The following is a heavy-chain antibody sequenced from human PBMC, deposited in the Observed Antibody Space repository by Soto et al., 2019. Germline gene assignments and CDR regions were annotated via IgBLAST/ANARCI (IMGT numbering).Heavy chain of an antibody. J-gene: IGHJ6*02. V-gene: IGHV5-51*01. Sequence: LGESLKISCKGSGYRFTSYWIGWVRQMPGKGLEWMGIIYPGDSDTRYSPSFQGQVTISADTYISTAYLQWSSLQASDTAMYYCARGWVYRVPALPWDVWGQATPVTVS. CDR1: GYRFTSYW. D-gene: IGHD1-26*01. CDR3: ARGWVYRVPALPWDV. CDR2: IYPGDSDT.